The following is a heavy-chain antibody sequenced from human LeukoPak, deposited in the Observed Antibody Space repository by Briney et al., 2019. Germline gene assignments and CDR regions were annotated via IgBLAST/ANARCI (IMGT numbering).Heavy chain of an antibody. CDR3: ARTYCSGGSCYDDPHFDY. CDR2: IIPIFGTA. D-gene: IGHD2-15*01. J-gene: IGHJ4*02. Sequence: GASVTVSCTASGGTFSSYAISWVRQAPGQGLEWMGGIIPIFGTANYAQKFQGRVTITADESTSTAYMELSSLRSEDTAVYYYARTYCSGGSCYDDPHFDYWGQGTLVTVSS. CDR1: GGTFSSYA. V-gene: IGHV1-69*13.